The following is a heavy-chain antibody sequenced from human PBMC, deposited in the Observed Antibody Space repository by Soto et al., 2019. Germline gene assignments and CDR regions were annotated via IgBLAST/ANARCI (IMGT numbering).Heavy chain of an antibody. Sequence: GXSVKVSCNASGGSCSSYASSWVRQAPGQGLEWMGGIIPIFGTANYAQKFQGRVTITADESTSTAYMELSSLRSEDTAAYYCASYLVDWNRFDPWGQGTLVTVSS. CDR2: IIPIFGTA. J-gene: IGHJ5*02. V-gene: IGHV1-69*01. CDR1: GGSCSSYA. CDR3: ASYLVDWNRFDP. D-gene: IGHD1-1*01.